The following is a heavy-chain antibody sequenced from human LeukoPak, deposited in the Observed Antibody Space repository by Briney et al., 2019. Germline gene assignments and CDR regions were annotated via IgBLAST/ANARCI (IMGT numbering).Heavy chain of an antibody. Sequence: SETLSLTCTVSGGSISSYYWSWIRQPPGKGLEWIGYIYYSGSTNYNPSLKSRVTISLDTSKKQISLKVSSVAAADTAVYYCARDSGPMFDYWGQGTLVTVSS. D-gene: IGHD6-19*01. CDR2: IYYSGST. J-gene: IGHJ4*02. V-gene: IGHV4-59*01. CDR3: ARDSGPMFDY. CDR1: GGSISSYY.